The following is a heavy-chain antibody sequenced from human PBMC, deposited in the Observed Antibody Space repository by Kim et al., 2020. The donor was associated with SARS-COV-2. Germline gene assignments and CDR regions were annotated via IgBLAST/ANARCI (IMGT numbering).Heavy chain of an antibody. D-gene: IGHD3-10*01. CDR3: ARAPYYYGSGSSFSYFDY. J-gene: IGHJ4*02. V-gene: IGHV3-30*04. CDR1: GFTVSSYA. CDR2: ISYDGSNK. Sequence: GGSRRLSCAASGFTVSSYAMHWVRQAPGKGLEWGAVISYDGSNKYYADSVKGRFTISRYNSKNTLYLQMNSLRAEDTAVYYCARAPYYYGSGSSFSYFDYWGQGTLVTVSS.